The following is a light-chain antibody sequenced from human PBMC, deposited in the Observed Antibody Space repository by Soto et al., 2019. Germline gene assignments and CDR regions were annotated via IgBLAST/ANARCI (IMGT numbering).Light chain of an antibody. J-gene: IGLJ2*01. CDR1: SSDVGGYNH. CDR2: DVS. CDR3: SSFATTDTPMV. Sequence: QSALTQPASVSGSPGQSITLSCTGTSSDVGGYNHVSWYQQHPGEAPKLMIYDVSSRTSGVSNRFSGSKAADTASLTISGLQAEDEADYYCSSFATTDTPMVFGGGTKLTVL. V-gene: IGLV2-14*03.